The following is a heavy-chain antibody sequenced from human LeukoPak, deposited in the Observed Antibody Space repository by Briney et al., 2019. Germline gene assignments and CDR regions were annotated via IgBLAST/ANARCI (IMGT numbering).Heavy chain of an antibody. Sequence: GGSLRLSCAASGFTFTSYAVGWVRQAPGKGLEWVSVFGGSGGSAFYADTVTGRFTISRDNSKNTLYLEMNNPRADDTAVYYCAKLSGPYYNFYYFDYWGQGTLVTVSS. CDR3: AKLSGPYYNFYYFDY. CDR2: FGGSGGSA. V-gene: IGHV3-23*01. J-gene: IGHJ4*02. CDR1: GFTFTSYA. D-gene: IGHD2/OR15-2a*01.